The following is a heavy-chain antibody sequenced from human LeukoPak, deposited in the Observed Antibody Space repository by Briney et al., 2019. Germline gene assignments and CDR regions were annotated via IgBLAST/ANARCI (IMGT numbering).Heavy chain of an antibody. J-gene: IGHJ3*02. Sequence: GASVKVSCKASGGTFSSYAISWVRQAPGQGLEWMGWISAYNGNTNYAQKLQGRVTMTTDTSTSTAYMELRSLRSDDTAVYYCARGIVGATRAFDIWGQGTMVTVSS. CDR2: ISAYNGNT. D-gene: IGHD1-26*01. V-gene: IGHV1-18*01. CDR3: ARGIVGATRAFDI. CDR1: GGTFSSYA.